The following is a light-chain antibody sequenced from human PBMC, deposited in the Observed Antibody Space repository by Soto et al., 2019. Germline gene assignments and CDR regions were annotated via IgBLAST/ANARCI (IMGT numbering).Light chain of an antibody. CDR2: EVS. Sequence: QSVLTQPASVSRSLGQSITISCTGTSSDVGSYNLVSWYQQHPGKAPKLMIYEVSKRPSGVSNLFSGSKSGNTASLTISGLQAEDEADYYCCSYAGSSTYVFGTGTKVTVL. CDR3: CSYAGSSTYV. J-gene: IGLJ1*01. V-gene: IGLV2-23*02. CDR1: SSDVGSYNL.